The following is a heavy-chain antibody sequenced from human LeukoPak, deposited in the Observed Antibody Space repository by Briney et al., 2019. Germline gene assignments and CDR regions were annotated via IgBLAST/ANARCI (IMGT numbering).Heavy chain of an antibody. J-gene: IGHJ1*01. D-gene: IGHD2-21*01. Sequence: PSETLSLTCTVSGGSISSYYWSWIRQPPGKGLEWIGYIYYSGSTNYNPSLKSRVTISVDTSKNQFSLKLSSVTAADTAVYYCARGPASYIAPQYFQHWGQGTLVTVSS. CDR1: GGSISSYY. CDR3: ARGPASYIAPQYFQH. V-gene: IGHV4-59*01. CDR2: IYYSGST.